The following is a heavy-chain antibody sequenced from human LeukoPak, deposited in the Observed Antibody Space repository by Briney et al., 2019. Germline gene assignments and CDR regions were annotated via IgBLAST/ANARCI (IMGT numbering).Heavy chain of an antibody. V-gene: IGHV1-8*01. J-gene: IGHJ5*02. CDR3: AREYGGTSGWFDP. CDR2: MKPKSGET. Sequence: ASVKVSRKASGYTLTNYDINWVRQAPGQGLAWMGWMKPKSGETGYEQKSQGGATMTRDNSINTAYMELRSLTSEDTAVYYCAREYGGTSGWFDPWGQGTLVTVSS. CDR1: GYTLTNYD. D-gene: IGHD4-23*01.